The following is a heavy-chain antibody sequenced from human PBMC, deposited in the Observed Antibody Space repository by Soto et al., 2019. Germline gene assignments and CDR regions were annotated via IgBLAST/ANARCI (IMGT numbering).Heavy chain of an antibody. CDR1: GFTFSSYS. D-gene: IGHD3-22*01. J-gene: IGHJ4*02. CDR2: ISSSSSYI. CDR3: ARDRYDSSGYDV. V-gene: IGHV3-21*01. Sequence: SGGSLRLSCAASGFTFSSYSMNWVRQAPGKGLEWVSSISSSSSYIYYADSVKGRFTISRDNAKNSLYLQMNSLRAEDTAVYYCARDRYDSSGYDVWGQGTLVTVSS.